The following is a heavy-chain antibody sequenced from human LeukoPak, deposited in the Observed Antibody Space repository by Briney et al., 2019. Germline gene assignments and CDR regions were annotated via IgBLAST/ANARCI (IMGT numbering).Heavy chain of an antibody. CDR3: ARDYLNYYGSGSYYWGGFDY. CDR1: GFTLSTYW. D-gene: IGHD3-10*01. V-gene: IGHV3-7*01. J-gene: IGHJ4*02. CDR2: IKQDGGEK. Sequence: GGSLRLSCAASGFTLSTYWMSWVRQAPGEGLEWVANIKQDGGEKYYADSVKGRITISRDNSKNTLFLHMDSLRAEDTAVYYCARDYLNYYGSGSYYWGGFDYWGQGTLVTVSS.